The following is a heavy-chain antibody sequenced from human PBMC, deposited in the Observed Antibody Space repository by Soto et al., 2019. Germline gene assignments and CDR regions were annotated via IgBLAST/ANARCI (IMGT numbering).Heavy chain of an antibody. J-gene: IGHJ5*02. V-gene: IGHV3-30*03. D-gene: IGHD2-15*01. CDR3: ARISRYCSGGDCHA. Sequence: GGSLRLSCAVPGLTSRTFLAYDMHWVRQAPGKGPEWVAIISYDGSNTYYSDSVRGRFTISRDNSKDTLYLQMHSLRSEDTAIYYCARISRYCSGGDCHAWGQGTQVTVSS. CDR1: GLTSRTFLAYD. CDR2: ISYDGSNT.